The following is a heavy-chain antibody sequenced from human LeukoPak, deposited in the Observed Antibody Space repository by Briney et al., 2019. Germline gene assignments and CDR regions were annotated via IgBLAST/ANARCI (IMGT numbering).Heavy chain of an antibody. J-gene: IGHJ4*02. CDR1: GFTFSSYS. Sequence: PGGSLRLSCAASGFTFSSYSMNWVRQAPGKGLEWVSYISSSSSTIYYTDSDKGRFTISRDNSKNTLYLQMSSLTAKDTAVYYCAKDRSIGTYYTFDSWGQGTLVTVSS. CDR3: AKDRSIGTYYTFDS. D-gene: IGHD1-26*01. V-gene: IGHV3-48*01. CDR2: ISSSSSTI.